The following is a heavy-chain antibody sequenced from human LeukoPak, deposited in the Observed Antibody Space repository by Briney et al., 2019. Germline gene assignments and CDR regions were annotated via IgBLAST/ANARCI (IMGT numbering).Heavy chain of an antibody. D-gene: IGHD2-21*01. V-gene: IGHV1-2*02. J-gene: IGHJ5*02. CDR3: VRADRLHGGPYLIGP. Sequence: GASVKVSCKASRYTFTVYYIHWVRQAPGQGLEWMGWINPNSGRTSSAQKFQGRVTMTRDTSIATVYMEVTWLTSDDTAIYYCVRADRLHGGPYLIGPWGQGTLVTVSS. CDR2: INPNSGRT. CDR1: RYTFTVYY.